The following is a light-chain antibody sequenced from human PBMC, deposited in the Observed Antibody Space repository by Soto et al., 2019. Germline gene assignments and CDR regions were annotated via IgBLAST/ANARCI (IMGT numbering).Light chain of an antibody. CDR1: QSLTSSY. CDR2: GAS. J-gene: IGKJ1*01. V-gene: IGKV3-20*01. Sequence: EIVFTQSPGTLSLSPGERASLSCRASQSLTSSYLAWYQQKPGQAPRLLIYGASSRATGIPDRFSGSGSGTDFTLTISRLEPEDFAVYYCHQCYSSRTFGQGTKV. CDR3: HQCYSSRT.